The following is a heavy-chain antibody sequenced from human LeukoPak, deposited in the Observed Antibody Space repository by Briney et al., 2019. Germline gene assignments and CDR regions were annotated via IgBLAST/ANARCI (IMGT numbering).Heavy chain of an antibody. CDR2: ISAYNGNT. Sequence: GASVKVSCKASGYTFTSYGISWVRQAPGQGLEWMGWISAYNGNTNYAQKLQGRVTMTRNTSISTAYMELSSLRSEDTAVYYCARGRVAGTGWFDPWGQGTLVTVSS. D-gene: IGHD6-19*01. J-gene: IGHJ5*02. V-gene: IGHV1-18*01. CDR3: ARGRVAGTGWFDP. CDR1: GYTFTSYG.